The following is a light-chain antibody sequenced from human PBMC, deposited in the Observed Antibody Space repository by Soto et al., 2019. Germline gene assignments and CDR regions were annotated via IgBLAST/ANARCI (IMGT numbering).Light chain of an antibody. J-gene: IGLJ1*01. V-gene: IGLV2-8*01. CDR1: SSDVGGYNF. CDR3: SSYAGSNNIV. CDR2: EVT. Sequence: QSALTQPPSASGSPGRSVTTSCTGASSDVGGYNFVSWYQQHPGKAPKLLIYEVTKWPSGVPDRFSGSRSGNTASLTVSGLQAEDEADYYCSSYAGSNNIVFGTGTKVTVL.